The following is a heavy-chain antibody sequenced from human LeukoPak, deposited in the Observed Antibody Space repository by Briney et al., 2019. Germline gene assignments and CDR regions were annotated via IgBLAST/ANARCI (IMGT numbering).Heavy chain of an antibody. J-gene: IGHJ4*02. Sequence: ASVKVSCKASGYTFTDFYMHWVRQAPGQGLEWMGWINPNSGGTNYAQKFQGRVTMTRETSITTAYMELSRLRSDDTAVYFCARVPLDYYDSRGRDSWGQGTLVTVSS. CDR1: GYTFTDFY. CDR2: INPNSGGT. CDR3: ARVPLDYYDSRGRDS. D-gene: IGHD3-22*01. V-gene: IGHV1-2*02.